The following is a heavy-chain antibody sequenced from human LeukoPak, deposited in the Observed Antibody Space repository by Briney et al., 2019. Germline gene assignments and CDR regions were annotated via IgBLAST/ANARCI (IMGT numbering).Heavy chain of an antibody. V-gene: IGHV4-59*12. CDR2: IYYSGST. Sequence: PSETLSLTCSVSGGSINNYYWSWIRQPPRKGLEWIGFIYYSGSTNYNPSLKSRVTISVDTSKNQFSLKLSSVTAADTAVYYCARDQIEMATIMDYYYGMDVWGQGTTVTVSS. D-gene: IGHD5-24*01. CDR3: ARDQIEMATIMDYYYGMDV. J-gene: IGHJ6*02. CDR1: GGSINNYY.